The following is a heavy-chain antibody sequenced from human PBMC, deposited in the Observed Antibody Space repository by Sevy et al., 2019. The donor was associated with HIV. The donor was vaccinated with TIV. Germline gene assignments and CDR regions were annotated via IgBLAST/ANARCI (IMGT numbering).Heavy chain of an antibody. Sequence: GGSLRLSCAASGFTFDDYAMHWVRQAPGKGLEWVSGISWNSGSIGYAHSVKGRFTISRDNAKNSLYLQMNSLRAEDTALYYCAKIDYYDSSGYDDAFDIWGQGTMVTVSS. V-gene: IGHV3-9*01. CDR3: AKIDYYDSSGYDDAFDI. CDR2: ISWNSGSI. J-gene: IGHJ3*02. D-gene: IGHD3-22*01. CDR1: GFTFDDYA.